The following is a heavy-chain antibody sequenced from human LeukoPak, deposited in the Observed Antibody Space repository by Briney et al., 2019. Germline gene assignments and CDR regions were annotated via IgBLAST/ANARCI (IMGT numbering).Heavy chain of an antibody. Sequence: GGSLRLSCAASGFTFSSYAMSWVRQAPGKGLEWVAAISGSGGSTYYADSVKGRFTISRDNSKNTLYLQMNRLRAEDTAVYYCAKGRNYGILTGPAAYFDYWGQGTLVTVSS. J-gene: IGHJ4*02. D-gene: IGHD3-9*01. CDR1: GFTFSSYA. CDR2: ISGSGGST. CDR3: AKGRNYGILTGPAAYFDY. V-gene: IGHV3-23*01.